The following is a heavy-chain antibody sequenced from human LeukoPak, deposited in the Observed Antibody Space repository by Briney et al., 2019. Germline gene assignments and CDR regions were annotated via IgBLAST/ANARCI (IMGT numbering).Heavy chain of an antibody. J-gene: IGHJ4*02. V-gene: IGHV1-18*01. D-gene: IGHD5-24*01. CDR3: ARAGDGYPPRHF. CDR2: ISAYNGNT. Sequence: ASVKVSCWAAGYNFTSYGISWVRQAPGQGGEWMGWISAYNGNTNYAQKLQGRVTMTTDTPTSTAYMELRSLRSDDTAVYYCARAGDGYPPRHFWRQGPLVSVSS. CDR1: GYNFTSYG.